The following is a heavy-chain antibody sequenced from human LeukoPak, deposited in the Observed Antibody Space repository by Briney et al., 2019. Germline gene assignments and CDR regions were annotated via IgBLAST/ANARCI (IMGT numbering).Heavy chain of an antibody. V-gene: IGHV5-51*01. D-gene: IGHD3-10*01. Sequence: GESLQISCQGSGYSFTSFWIGWVRQMPGKGLEWMGIIYPDDSNTRYSPSFHGQVTISADKSINTAYLQWSSLKASDTAMYYCARTFGESPNRHYFYGMDVWGQGTTVTVSS. CDR3: ARTFGESPNRHYFYGMDV. CDR2: IYPDDSNT. J-gene: IGHJ6*02. CDR1: GYSFTSFW.